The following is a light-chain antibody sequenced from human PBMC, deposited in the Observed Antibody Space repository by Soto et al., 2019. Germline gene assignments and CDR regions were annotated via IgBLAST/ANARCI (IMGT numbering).Light chain of an antibody. CDR1: SSDVGGNNY. CDR2: DVS. CDR3: SSYTSSSTGWV. J-gene: IGLJ3*02. Sequence: QSALTQPASVSGSPGQSITISGTGTSSDVGGNNYVSWYQQHPGKAPKLMIYDVSNRPSGVSNRFSGSKSGNTASLTISGLQAEDEADYYCSSYTSSSTGWVFGGGTKVTVL. V-gene: IGLV2-14*01.